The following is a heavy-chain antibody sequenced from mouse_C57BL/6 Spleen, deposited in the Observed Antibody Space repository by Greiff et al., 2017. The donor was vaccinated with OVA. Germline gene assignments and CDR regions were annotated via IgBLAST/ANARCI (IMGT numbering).Heavy chain of an antibody. CDR2: ISYDGSN. D-gene: IGHD1-1*01. CDR3: ARDAYYYGSSSYMDY. Sequence: EVKLMESGPGLVKPSQSLSLTCSVTGYSITSGSYWNWLRQSPGNKLEWMGYISYDGSNNYNQSLKNRISITRDTSKNQLFLKLNSVTTEDTATYDCARDAYYYGSSSYMDYWGQGTSVTVSS. CDR1: GYSITSGSY. J-gene: IGHJ4*01. V-gene: IGHV3-6*01.